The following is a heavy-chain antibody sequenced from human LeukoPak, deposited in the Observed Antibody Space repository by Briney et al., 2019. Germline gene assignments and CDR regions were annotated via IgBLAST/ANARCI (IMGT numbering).Heavy chain of an antibody. CDR1: GGSIRSSSHY. J-gene: IGHJ6*02. V-gene: IGHV4-39*01. Sequence: SETLSLTCTVSGGSIRSSSHYWVSIRQPPGKGLELIGSIYFSGSTYYNPSLKSRVTISVDTSKSQFFLKLTSVTAADTAVYYCARLYYYYGMDVWGQGTTVTVSS. CDR3: ARLYYYYGMDV. CDR2: IYFSGST.